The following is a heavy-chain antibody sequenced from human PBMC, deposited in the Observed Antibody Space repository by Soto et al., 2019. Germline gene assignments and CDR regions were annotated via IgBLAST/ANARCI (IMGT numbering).Heavy chain of an antibody. CDR1: GGSISSYY. CDR2: IYYSGST. Sequence: LSLTCTVSGGSISSYYWSWIRQPPGKGLEWIGYIYYSGSTNYNPSLKSRVTISVDTSKNQFSLKLSSVTAADTAVYYCAGGSGRNYYYMDVWGKGTTVTVSS. CDR3: AGGSGRNYYYMDV. V-gene: IGHV4-59*01. J-gene: IGHJ6*03. D-gene: IGHD3-10*01.